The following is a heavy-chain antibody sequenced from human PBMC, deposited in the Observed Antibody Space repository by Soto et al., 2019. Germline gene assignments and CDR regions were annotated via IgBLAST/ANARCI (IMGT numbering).Heavy chain of an antibody. D-gene: IGHD3-22*01. CDR3: XXXQTDSGGYSXX. CDR1: GFPFSSYG. J-gene: IGHJ5*02. V-gene: IGHV3-33*01. Sequence: QVQLVESGGGVVQPGGSLRLSCEASGFPFSSYGIHWVRQAPGKGLEWLAIIWNDGSNEYYADSVKGRFTISRDNSKNTVYLQVSNLRAEXXXXXXXXXXQTDSGGYSXXXGXGT. CDR2: IWNDGSNE.